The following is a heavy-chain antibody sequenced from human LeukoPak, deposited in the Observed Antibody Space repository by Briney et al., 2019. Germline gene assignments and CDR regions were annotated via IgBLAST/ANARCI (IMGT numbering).Heavy chain of an antibody. D-gene: IGHD4-23*01. V-gene: IGHV1-2*06. CDR2: INPNSGGT. CDR3: ASTVAVTGSGFDY. Sequence: ASVKVSCKASGYTSTGYYMHWVRQAPGQGLEWMGRINPNSGGTNYAQKFQGRVTMTRDTSISTAYMELSRLRSDDTAVYYCASTVAVTGSGFDYWGQGTLVTVSS. J-gene: IGHJ4*02. CDR1: GYTSTGYY.